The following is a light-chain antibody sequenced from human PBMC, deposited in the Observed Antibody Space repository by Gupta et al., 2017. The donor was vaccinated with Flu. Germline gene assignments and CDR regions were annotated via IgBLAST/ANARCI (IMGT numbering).Light chain of an antibody. CDR1: SSDIVSYNL. Sequence: QSITISCTGTSSDIVSYNLVSWYQQHPGKAPKVLIYEVSKRPSGLSNRFSGSKSGNTASLTISGLQAEDEAEYYCCSYAGDRDVFGTGTKVTVL. J-gene: IGLJ1*01. CDR3: CSYAGDRDV. V-gene: IGLV2-23*02. CDR2: EVS.